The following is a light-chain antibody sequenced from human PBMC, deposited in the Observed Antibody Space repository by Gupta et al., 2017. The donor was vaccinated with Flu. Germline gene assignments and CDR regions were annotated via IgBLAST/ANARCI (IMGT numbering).Light chain of an antibody. CDR3: QQYKNVHPPMYT. Sequence: EIVMTQSPATLSVSPGERATLSCRASQSVSSNLAWYQQKPGQAPRLLIYGASTRATGSPARFSGSGYGKECTLTISSLQSEECAVYYCQQYKNVHPPMYTFGQGTKLEIK. J-gene: IGKJ2*01. CDR2: GAS. CDR1: QSVSSN. V-gene: IGKV3-15*01.